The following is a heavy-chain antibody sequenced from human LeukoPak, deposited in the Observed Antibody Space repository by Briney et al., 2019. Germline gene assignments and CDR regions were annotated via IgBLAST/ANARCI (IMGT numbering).Heavy chain of an antibody. D-gene: IGHD6-13*01. J-gene: IGHJ4*02. V-gene: IGHV3-7*02. CDR3: AQGRSWSVDY. CDR1: GFTLSKLW. Sequence: GGSLSLSCPASGFTLSKLWMNWVRQAPGKGLEWVANINRDGSETYYVDSVKGRFTISRDNAKNSLYLQMNSLRAEDTAVFYCAQGRSWSVDYWGQGTLVTVSS. CDR2: INRDGSET.